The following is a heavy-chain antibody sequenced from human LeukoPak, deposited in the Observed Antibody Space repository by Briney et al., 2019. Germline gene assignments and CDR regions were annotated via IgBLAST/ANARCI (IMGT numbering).Heavy chain of an antibody. CDR2: IRHDGSNK. CDR3: AKDPIRGAVAGTNFDY. CDR1: GFSFSYYG. J-gene: IGHJ4*02. Sequence: QSGGSLRLSCTASGFSFSYYGMQWVRQAPGKVLEGVTFIRHDGSNKYYADSVKGRFTISRDNSRDTLYLQMNSLRSEDTAVYYCAKDPIRGAVAGTNFDYWGQGTLVTVSS. D-gene: IGHD6-19*01. V-gene: IGHV3-30*02.